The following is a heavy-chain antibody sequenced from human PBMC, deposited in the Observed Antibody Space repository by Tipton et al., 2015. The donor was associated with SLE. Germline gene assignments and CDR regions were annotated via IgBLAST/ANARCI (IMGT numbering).Heavy chain of an antibody. CDR3: ARVSYAYWYFDL. Sequence: LRLSCAVYGGSFTGNYWSWIRQPPGKGLEWIGEINHGGNTNYNASLKSRVAISVDMSKNQFSLKLNSLTAADAAVYYCARVSYAYWYFDLWGRGTLVTVSS. D-gene: IGHD2-2*01. J-gene: IGHJ2*01. V-gene: IGHV4-34*01. CDR2: INHGGNT. CDR1: GGSFTGNY.